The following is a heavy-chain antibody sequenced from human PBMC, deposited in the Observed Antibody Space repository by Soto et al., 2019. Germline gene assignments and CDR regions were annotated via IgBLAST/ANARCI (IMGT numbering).Heavy chain of an antibody. Sequence: QVQLVESGGGVVQPGRSLRLSCAASGFTFSSYGMHWVRQAPGKGLEWVAVISYDGSNKYYADSVKGRFTISRDNSKNTLYLQRNSLRAEDTAVYYCAKDRVSGTSCLDYWGQGTLVTVSS. CDR3: AKDRVSGTSCLDY. V-gene: IGHV3-30*18. J-gene: IGHJ4*02. CDR1: GFTFSSYG. D-gene: IGHD2-2*01. CDR2: ISYDGSNK.